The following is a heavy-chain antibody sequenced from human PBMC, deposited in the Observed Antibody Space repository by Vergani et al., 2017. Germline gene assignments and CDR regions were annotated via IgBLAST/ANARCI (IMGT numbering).Heavy chain of an antibody. V-gene: IGHV1-69*18. CDR3: AGGEDYYYGMDV. CDR1: GGTFSSYA. CDR2: IIPIFGTA. Sequence: QVQLVQSGAEVKKPGSSVKVSCKASGGTFSSYAISWVRQAPGQGLEWMGRIIPIFGTANYEQKFQGRVTITADESTSTAYMELSRLRSEDTAVYYCAGGEDYYYGMDVWSQGTTVTVSS. J-gene: IGHJ6*02.